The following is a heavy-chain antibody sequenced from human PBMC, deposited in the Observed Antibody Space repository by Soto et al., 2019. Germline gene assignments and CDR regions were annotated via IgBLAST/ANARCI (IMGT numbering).Heavy chain of an antibody. CDR1: GGSISSGGYY. CDR3: AREEGGGYDHRWFDP. CDR2: IYYSGST. D-gene: IGHD5-12*01. V-gene: IGHV4-31*03. J-gene: IGHJ5*02. Sequence: QVQLQESGPGLVKPSQTLSLTCPVSGGSISSGGYYWSWIRQHPGKGLEWIGYIYYSGSTYYNPSLKSRVTISVDTSKNQCSLQLSAVTAADTAVYYCAREEGGGYDHRWFDPWGQGTLVTVSS.